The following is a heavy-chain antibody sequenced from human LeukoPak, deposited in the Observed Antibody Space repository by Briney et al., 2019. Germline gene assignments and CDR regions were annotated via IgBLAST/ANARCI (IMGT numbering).Heavy chain of an antibody. D-gene: IGHD3-16*01. Sequence: GRSLRLSCGASGFTFSTYGMQWVRQAPGKGLEWVAVMWYDGSKKYYADSVKGRFTISRDNSKNTLYLQMNSLRAEDTAVYYCTKGVLGGTQSVSAGLDSWGQGTLVTVSS. CDR2: MWYDGSKK. CDR3: TKGVLGGTQSVSAGLDS. CDR1: GFTFSTYG. V-gene: IGHV3-33*06. J-gene: IGHJ4*02.